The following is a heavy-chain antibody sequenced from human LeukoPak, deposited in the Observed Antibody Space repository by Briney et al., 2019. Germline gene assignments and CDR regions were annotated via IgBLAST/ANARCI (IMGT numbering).Heavy chain of an antibody. Sequence: ASVKVSCKVSGYTFTGHYMHWVRQAPGQGLEWMGWINPNNGGTNYAQKFQGRVTMTRDTSISTAYMEPSRLRSDDTAVYYCARGYCSGDSCYQFDWFDPWGQGTLVTVSS. J-gene: IGHJ5*02. CDR2: INPNNGGT. CDR1: GYTFTGHY. V-gene: IGHV1-2*02. CDR3: ARGYCSGDSCYQFDWFDP. D-gene: IGHD2-15*01.